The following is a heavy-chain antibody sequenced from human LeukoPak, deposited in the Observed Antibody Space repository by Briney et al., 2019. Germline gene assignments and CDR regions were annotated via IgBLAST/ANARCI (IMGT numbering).Heavy chain of an antibody. D-gene: IGHD6-19*01. CDR3: ARGPRGLGMAGTFDY. V-gene: IGHV4-34*01. CDR1: GESFSGYY. J-gene: IGHJ4*02. CDR2: TNHSGST. Sequence: SETLSLTCAVYGESFSGYYWSWIRQPPGKGLEWIGETNHSGSTNYNPSLKSRVTISVDTPKDQFSLKLNSVTAADTAVYYCARGPRGLGMAGTFDYWGQGTLVTVSS.